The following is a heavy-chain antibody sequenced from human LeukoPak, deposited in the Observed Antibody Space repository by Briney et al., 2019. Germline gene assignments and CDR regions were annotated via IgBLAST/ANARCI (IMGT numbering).Heavy chain of an antibody. J-gene: IGHJ6*03. Sequence: GGSLRLSCAASGFTFSSYAMSWVRQAPGKGLEWVSAISGSGGSTYYADSVKGRFTISRDNAKNSLYLQMNSLRVEDTALYYCARRGVDYYYYYYMDVWGKGTTVTISS. CDR3: ARRGVDYYYYYYMDV. D-gene: IGHD3-9*01. CDR2: ISGSGGST. CDR1: GFTFSSYA. V-gene: IGHV3-23*01.